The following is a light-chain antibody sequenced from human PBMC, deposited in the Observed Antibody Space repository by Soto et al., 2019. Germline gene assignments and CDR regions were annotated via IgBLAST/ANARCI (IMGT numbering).Light chain of an antibody. CDR1: SSDVGGYNY. CDR3: TSYAGTNGLI. CDR2: AVT. J-gene: IGLJ2*01. V-gene: IGLV2-8*01. Sequence: QSALTQPPSASGSPGQSVTISCTGTSSDVGGYNYVSWYQQHPGKAPKLMIYAVTERPSGVPDRFSGSRSGNTASLTVSGLQAEDEADYYCTSYAGTNGLIFGGGTQLTVL.